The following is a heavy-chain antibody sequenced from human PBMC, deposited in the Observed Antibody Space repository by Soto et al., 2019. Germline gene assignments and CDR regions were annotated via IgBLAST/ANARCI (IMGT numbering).Heavy chain of an antibody. D-gene: IGHD6-13*01. CDR3: ARGEDLAAAGTISFDD. V-gene: IGHV1-69*13. CDR2: IIPIFGTA. CDR1: GGTFSSYA. J-gene: IGHJ4*02. Sequence: GASVKVSCKASGGTFSSYAISWVRQAPGQGLEWMGGIIPIFGTANYAQKFQGRVTITADESTSTAYMELSSLRSEDTAVYYCARGEDLAAAGTISFDDWGQGTLVTVSS.